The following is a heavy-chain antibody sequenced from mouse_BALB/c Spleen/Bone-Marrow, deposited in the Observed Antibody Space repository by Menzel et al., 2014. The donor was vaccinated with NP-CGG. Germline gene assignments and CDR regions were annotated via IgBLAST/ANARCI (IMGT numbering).Heavy chain of an antibody. CDR1: GYTFTNYW. Sequence: VKLMDSGAELVRPGTSVKISCKASGYTFTNYWLGWVKQRPGHGLEWIGDIYPGGGYTNYNEKFKGKATLTADTSSSTAYMQLSSLTSEDSAVYFCAREVRRYFDVWGAGTTVTVSS. J-gene: IGHJ1*01. CDR2: IYPGGGYT. CDR3: AREVRRYFDV. V-gene: IGHV1-63*02. D-gene: IGHD2-14*01.